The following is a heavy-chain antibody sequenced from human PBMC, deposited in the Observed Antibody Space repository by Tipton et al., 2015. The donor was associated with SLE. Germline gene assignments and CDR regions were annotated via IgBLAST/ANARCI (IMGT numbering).Heavy chain of an antibody. V-gene: IGHV1-18*01. D-gene: IGHD6-19*01. CDR2: ISAYNGNT. Sequence: QSGPEVKKPGASVKVSCKASGYTFTSYGISWVRQAPGQGLEWMGWISAYNGNTNYAQKLQGRVTITADESTSTAYMELSSLRSEDTAVYYCASWAGNNYYYGMDVWGQGTTVTVFS. J-gene: IGHJ6*02. CDR3: ASWAGNNYYYGMDV. CDR1: GYTFTSYG.